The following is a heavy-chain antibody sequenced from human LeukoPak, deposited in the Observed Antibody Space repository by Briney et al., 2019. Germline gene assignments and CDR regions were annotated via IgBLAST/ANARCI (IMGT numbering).Heavy chain of an antibody. CDR3: ARGGPADPYYYYGMDV. J-gene: IGHJ6*02. CDR1: GFTFSSYR. D-gene: IGHD2-2*01. Sequence: PGGSLRLSCAASGFTFSSYRMHWVRQAPGKGLGWVSRINSDGSSTSYADSVKGRFTISRDNAKNTLYLQMNSLRAEDTAVYYCARGGPADPYYYYGMDVWGQGTTVTVSS. V-gene: IGHV3-74*01. CDR2: INSDGSST.